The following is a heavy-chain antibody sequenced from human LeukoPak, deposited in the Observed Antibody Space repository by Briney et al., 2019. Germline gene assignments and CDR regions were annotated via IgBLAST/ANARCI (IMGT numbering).Heavy chain of an antibody. CDR1: GFTFSSYW. D-gene: IGHD5-18*01. V-gene: IGHV3-74*01. CDR3: ARVVDTHFDY. Sequence: GGSLRLSCAASGFTFSSYWMHWVRQAPGKGLVWVSRIKSDGSTTTYADSVKGRFTISRDNAKNTLYLQMNSLRAEDTAVYYCARVVDTHFDYWGRATLVTVSS. J-gene: IGHJ4*02. CDR2: IKSDGSTT.